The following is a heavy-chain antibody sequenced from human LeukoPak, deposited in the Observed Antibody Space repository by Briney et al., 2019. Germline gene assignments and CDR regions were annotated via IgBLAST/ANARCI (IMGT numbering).Heavy chain of an antibody. D-gene: IGHD5-12*01. CDR2: IYPNSGVT. CDR1: GYTFTGYY. CDR3: ARVLVATTGDFDY. Sequence: ASVKVSCKASGYTFTGYYMHWVRQAPGQGLEWMGWIYPNSGVTNYAQKFQGRVTMTRDTSISTAYMELSRLRSDDTAVYYCARVLVATTGDFDYWGQGTLVTVSS. V-gene: IGHV1-2*02. J-gene: IGHJ4*02.